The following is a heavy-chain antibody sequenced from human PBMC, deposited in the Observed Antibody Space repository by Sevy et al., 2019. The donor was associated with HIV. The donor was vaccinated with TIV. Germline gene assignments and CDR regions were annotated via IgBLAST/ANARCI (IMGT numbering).Heavy chain of an antibody. CDR3: ERDPTYYDFGGGYYTGWFDP. V-gene: IGHV3-11*01. CDR2: ISSSGSTI. CDR1: GFTFSDYY. D-gene: IGHD3-3*01. J-gene: IGHJ5*02. Sequence: GGSLRLSCAASGFTFSDYYMSWVRQAPGKGLEWVSYISSSGSTIYYADSVKGRFTISRDNAKNSLYMQMNSLRAEDTAVYYCERDPTYYDFGGGYYTGWFDPWGQGTLVTVSS.